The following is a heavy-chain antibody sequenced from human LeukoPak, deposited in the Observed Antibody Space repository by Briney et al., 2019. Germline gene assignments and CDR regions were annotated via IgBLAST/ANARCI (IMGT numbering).Heavy chain of an antibody. J-gene: IGHJ4*02. CDR1: GFSLSTSGVG. D-gene: IGHD6-13*01. Sequence: SGPTLVNPTQTLTLTCTFSGFSLSTSGVGVGWIRQPPGKALEWLALIYWNDDKRYSPSLQSRLTITKDTSKNQVVLTVTNVDPVDTAIYYCARSSSSWYDFDYWGQGTLVTVSS. V-gene: IGHV2-5*01. CDR3: ARSSSSWYDFDY. CDR2: IYWNDDK.